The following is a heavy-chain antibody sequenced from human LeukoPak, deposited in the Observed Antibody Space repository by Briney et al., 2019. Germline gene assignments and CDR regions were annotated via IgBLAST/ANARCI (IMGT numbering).Heavy chain of an antibody. D-gene: IGHD3-22*01. Sequence: SQTLSLTCTVSGASFNSDDQYWNWIRQSPGKGLECIGSIHPSGMLYNNPSLESRVTMSRDTSKNQFSLNLNSVTAADTAVYFCSRGLDSRTPGYWGQGVLVTVSS. CDR1: GASFNSDDQY. V-gene: IGHV4-31*03. CDR2: IHPSGML. J-gene: IGHJ4*02. CDR3: SRGLDSRTPGY.